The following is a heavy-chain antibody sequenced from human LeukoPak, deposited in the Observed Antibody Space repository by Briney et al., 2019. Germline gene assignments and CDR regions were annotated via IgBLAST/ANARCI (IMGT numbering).Heavy chain of an antibody. J-gene: IGHJ4*02. Sequence: SETLYLTCNASDSSMIIPYYWGWIRQPPGKGLGWIGSIYHSGITYYNQTLKSRVTMSVDTSKTHFSLKLSSMTAADTAVYYCARVEIVVVPAAIRDWGQGTLVTVSS. CDR3: ARVEIVVVPAAIRD. V-gene: IGHV4-38-2*02. D-gene: IGHD2-2*02. CDR2: IYHSGIT. CDR1: DSSMIIPYY.